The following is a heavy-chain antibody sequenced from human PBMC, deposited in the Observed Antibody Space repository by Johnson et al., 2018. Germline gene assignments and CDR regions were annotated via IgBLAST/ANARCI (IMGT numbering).Heavy chain of an antibody. J-gene: IGHJ6*03. D-gene: IGHD6-13*01. CDR1: GGSFSGYY. CDR3: ARVMAAAGYYYYYYMDV. V-gene: IGHV4-34*01. CDR2: INHSGST. Sequence: QVQLQQWGAGLLKPSETLSLTCAVYGGSFSGYYWSWIRQPPGKGLEWIGEINHSGSTNYNPSLKSRVTISVDTSKNQFSLKLCSVTAADTAVYYCARVMAAAGYYYYYYMDVWGKGTTVTVSS.